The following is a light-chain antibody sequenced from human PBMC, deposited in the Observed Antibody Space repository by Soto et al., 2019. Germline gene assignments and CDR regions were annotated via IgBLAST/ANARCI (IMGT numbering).Light chain of an antibody. Sequence: QSALTQPRSVSGSPGEAVTISYTGTSSDIGGYNYVSWYQQHPGKAPKLMIYTVTKRPSGVPDRFSGSKSDNTASLTISGLQADDEADYYCCSYAGSSSYVFGTGTKVTVL. V-gene: IGLV2-11*01. CDR2: TVT. CDR3: CSYAGSSSYV. CDR1: SSDIGGYNY. J-gene: IGLJ1*01.